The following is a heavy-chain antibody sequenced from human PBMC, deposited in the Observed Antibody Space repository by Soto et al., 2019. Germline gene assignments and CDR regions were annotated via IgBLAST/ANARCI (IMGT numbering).Heavy chain of an antibody. CDR1: GFTFNMYW. CDR3: TGGPRPSSVGTGAF. J-gene: IGHJ4*02. V-gene: IGHV3-74*01. D-gene: IGHD6-13*01. CDR2: ISDDESRT. Sequence: GGSLRLSCAASGFTFNMYWMHWVRQAPGEGLECVSRISDDESRTDYADSVKGRFTISRDNAKNTLYLQMNALRVEDTALYYCTGGPRPSSVGTGAFWGQGTLVTVSS.